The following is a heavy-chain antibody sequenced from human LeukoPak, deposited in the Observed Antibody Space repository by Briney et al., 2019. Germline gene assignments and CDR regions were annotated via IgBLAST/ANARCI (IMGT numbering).Heavy chain of an antibody. CDR3: ARGSPGGY. D-gene: IGHD3-10*01. Sequence: GGSLRLSCAASGFTFDRYTMYWVRQLPGKGLGWVSLITRDGSGTYYADSVKGRFTISRDNAKSSLYLQMNSLRAEDTAVYYCARGSPGGYWGQGTLVTVSS. CDR1: GFTFDRYT. V-gene: IGHV3-43*01. J-gene: IGHJ4*02. CDR2: ITRDGSGT.